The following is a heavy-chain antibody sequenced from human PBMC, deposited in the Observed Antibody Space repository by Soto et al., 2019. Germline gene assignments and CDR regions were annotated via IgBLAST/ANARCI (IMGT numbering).Heavy chain of an antibody. Sequence: PGGSLRLSCAASGFTFNSYWMHGVRQAPGKGLVWVSRLNSDGSSRYYGDSMKGRFTISRDNAENTVYLQINSLRDEDTAVYYCARGLKNYYAMDVWGQGTTVTVSS. J-gene: IGHJ6*02. V-gene: IGHV3-74*01. CDR1: GFTFNSYW. CDR2: LNSDGSSR. D-gene: IGHD3-16*01. CDR3: ARGLKNYYAMDV.